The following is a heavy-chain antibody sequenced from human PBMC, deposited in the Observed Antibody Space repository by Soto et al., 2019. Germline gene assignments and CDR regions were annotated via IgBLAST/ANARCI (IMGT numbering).Heavy chain of an antibody. CDR2: SIPIFGTA. Sequence: QVQLVQSGAEVKKPGSSVQVSCKASGGTFSSYAISWVRQAPGQGLERLGGSIPIFGTANYAQKFQGRVTINADGSTCTAYMELSSLRSEDTDVYYCARESGWSGGSCYGEGYWCDPWGRGTLVTVS. CDR3: ARESGWSGGSCYGEGYWCDP. V-gene: IGHV1-69*01. D-gene: IGHD2-15*01. CDR1: GGTFSSYA. J-gene: IGHJ5*02.